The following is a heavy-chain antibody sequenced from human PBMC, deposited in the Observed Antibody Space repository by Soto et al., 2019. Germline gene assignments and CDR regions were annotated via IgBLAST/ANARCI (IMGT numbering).Heavy chain of an antibody. CDR3: ARGGYCSGGSCSPQGSFDY. V-gene: IGHV4-30-4*01. CDR2: IYYSGST. Sequence: QVQLQESGPGLVKPSQTLSLTCTVSGGSISSGDYYWSWIRQPPGKGLEWIGYIYYSGSTYYNPSLTCRVTISVDTSKNQFSLKLSSVTAADTAVYYCARGGYCSGGSCSPQGSFDYWGQGTLVTVSS. J-gene: IGHJ4*02. D-gene: IGHD2-15*01. CDR1: GGSISSGDYY.